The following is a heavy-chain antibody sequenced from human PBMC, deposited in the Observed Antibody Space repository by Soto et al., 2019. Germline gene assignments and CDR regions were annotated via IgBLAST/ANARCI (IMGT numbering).Heavy chain of an antibody. D-gene: IGHD1-1*01. Sequence: SETLSLTCTVSSVSIYSGSFHWGWIRQPPGKGLEWIGSINFSGSTYYNPSLKSRVTISVDTSKNQFSLKLSSVTAADTAVYYCARTHWNLAANWFDPWGQGTLVTVSS. J-gene: IGHJ5*02. V-gene: IGHV4-39*07. CDR3: ARTHWNLAANWFDP. CDR1: SVSIYSGSFH. CDR2: INFSGST.